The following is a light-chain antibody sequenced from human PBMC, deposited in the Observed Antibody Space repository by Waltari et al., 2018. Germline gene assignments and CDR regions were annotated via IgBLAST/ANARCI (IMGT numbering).Light chain of an antibody. CDR1: SLCTCR. V-gene: IGLV3-19*01. CDR3: NSRDTTGNHVV. Sequence: SSELPPYPPVALALAQTVPITCLGASLCTCRAYWHQQKQGQAPVLVSYHKNNRPSGNPDRFSGSSSGNTASLTITGAQAEDEADYYCNSRDTTGNHVVFGGGTNLTVL. CDR2: HKN. J-gene: IGLJ2*01.